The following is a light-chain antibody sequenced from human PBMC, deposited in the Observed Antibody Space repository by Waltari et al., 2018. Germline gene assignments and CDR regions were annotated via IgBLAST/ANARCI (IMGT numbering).Light chain of an antibody. V-gene: IGKV2-28*01. CDR2: SGS. Sequence: IVMTQSPLSLPVTPGEPASISCRSSQHLVHSNGYTYLDCYVQKPGQSPQLLIYSGSIRASGVPDRFSGSGSGTDFTLEISRVEAEDVGVYYCMEALQTPRFTFGPGTRVEIK. J-gene: IGKJ3*01. CDR3: MEALQTPRFT. CDR1: QHLVHSNGYTY.